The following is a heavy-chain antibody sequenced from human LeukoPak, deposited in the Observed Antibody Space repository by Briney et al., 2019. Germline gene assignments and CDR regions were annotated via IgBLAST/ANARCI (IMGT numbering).Heavy chain of an antibody. Sequence: WASVKVSCEASGYTFTGYYMHWVRQAPGQGLEWMGRINPNSGGTNYAQKFQGRVTMTRDTSISTAYMELSRLRSDDTAVYYCARVTSLDYDSSGYYYIPPPYYYYGMDVWGQGTTVTVSS. J-gene: IGHJ6*02. D-gene: IGHD3-22*01. CDR1: GYTFTGYY. CDR2: INPNSGGT. V-gene: IGHV1-2*06. CDR3: ARVTSLDYDSSGYYYIPPPYYYYGMDV.